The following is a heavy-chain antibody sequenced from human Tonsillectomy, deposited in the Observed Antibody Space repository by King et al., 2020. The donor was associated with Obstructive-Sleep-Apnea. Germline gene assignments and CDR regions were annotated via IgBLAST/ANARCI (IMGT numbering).Heavy chain of an antibody. J-gene: IGHJ6*02. CDR2: ISGSGGST. CDR3: AKAWRYFAWLLSVEYDYGMDV. D-gene: IGHD3-9*01. V-gene: IGHV3-23*04. CDR1: GFTFSSYA. Sequence: VQLVESGGGLVQPGGSLRLSCAASGFTFSSYAMSWVRQAPGKGLEWVSAISGSGGSTYYADSAKGRFTISRDNSKNTLYLQMNSLRAEDTAVYYCAKAWRYFAWLLSVEYDYGMDVWGQGTTVTVSS.